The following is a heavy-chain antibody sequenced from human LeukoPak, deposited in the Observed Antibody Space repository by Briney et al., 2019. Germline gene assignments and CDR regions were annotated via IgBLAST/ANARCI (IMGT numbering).Heavy chain of an antibody. J-gene: IGHJ4*02. Sequence: PSGTLSLTCTVSGGSVSSSNYYWSWIRQPPGKGLEWVGFFSYNVHSDYNPSLKSRVIISVDTSKNQFSLRLSSVTAADTAIYYCARVSVAGTGPDYWGQGTLVTVSS. CDR3: ARVSVAGTGPDY. CDR2: FSYNVHS. CDR1: GGSVSSSNYY. D-gene: IGHD6-13*01. V-gene: IGHV4-61*01.